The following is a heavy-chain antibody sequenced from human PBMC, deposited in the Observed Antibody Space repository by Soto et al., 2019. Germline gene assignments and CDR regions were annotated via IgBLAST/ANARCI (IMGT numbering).Heavy chain of an antibody. V-gene: IGHV3-23*01. J-gene: IGHJ4*02. CDR2: VSASGLNT. CDR3: AKVRYSSSWAFDS. D-gene: IGHD6-13*01. CDR1: GFTFSTYA. Sequence: GGSLRLSCAASGFTFSTYAMAWVRQAPGKGLEWVSGVSASGLNTDYADPVKGRFYISRDNSKNTVSLHMNSLRAEDTAIYYCAKVRYSSSWAFDSWGQGTLVTVSS.